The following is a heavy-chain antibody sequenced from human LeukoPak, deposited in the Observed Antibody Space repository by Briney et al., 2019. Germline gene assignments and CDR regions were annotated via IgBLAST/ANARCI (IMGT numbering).Heavy chain of an antibody. Sequence: SVKVSCKASGYTFTSYDINWVRQAPGQGLEWMGGIIPIFGTANYAQKFQGRVTITADESTSTAYMELSSLRSEDTAVYYCARGIAAAGDYYYYYMDVWGKGTTVTISS. J-gene: IGHJ6*03. CDR2: IIPIFGTA. D-gene: IGHD6-13*01. CDR1: GYTFTSYD. CDR3: ARGIAAAGDYYYYYMDV. V-gene: IGHV1-69*13.